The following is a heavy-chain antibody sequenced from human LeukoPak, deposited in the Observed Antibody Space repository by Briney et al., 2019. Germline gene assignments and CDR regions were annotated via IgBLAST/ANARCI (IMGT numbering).Heavy chain of an antibody. D-gene: IGHD2-15*01. V-gene: IGHV3-74*01. Sequence: PGVPVTLSCAASSFTLYRYWTHWAPQAPGKALVGVTRTYSDKSSISYTVSVKGRFTIARYNEKNPLYLQKQRLRAEDTAMYYCARVQASYCSGGSCYPTDYYYGMDVWGQGTTVTVSS. CDR3: ARVQASYCSGGSCYPTDYYYGMDV. CDR2: TYSDKSSI. J-gene: IGHJ6*02. CDR1: SFTLYRYW.